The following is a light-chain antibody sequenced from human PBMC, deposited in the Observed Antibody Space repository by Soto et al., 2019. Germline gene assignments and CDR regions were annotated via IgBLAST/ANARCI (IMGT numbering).Light chain of an antibody. V-gene: IGKV1-27*01. CDR2: AAS. CDR3: QKYYSAPFT. J-gene: IGKJ3*01. CDR1: QAISNS. Sequence: DIQMTQSPSSLSASVGDRVTITCRASQAISNSLAWYQQKPVKVPKVLIYAASTLQSGVPSRFSGGGSGTDFTLTITSLQPEDVATYFGQKYYSAPFTFGPGNKLDI.